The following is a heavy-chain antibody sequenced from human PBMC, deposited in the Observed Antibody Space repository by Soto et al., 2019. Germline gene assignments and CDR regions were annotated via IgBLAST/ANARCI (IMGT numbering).Heavy chain of an antibody. V-gene: IGHV2-5*02. Sequence: GSGPTLVNPTQTLTLTCTFSGFSLSTYGVGVAWVRQPPGKALEWLALIYWDDDKRYSPSLETRLTITKDTSKNHVVLTMTNMDPVDTSTYYCAHRPGFSMSFDYWGQGALVTVSS. CDR2: IYWDDDK. CDR1: GFSLSTYGVG. D-gene: IGHD3-22*01. J-gene: IGHJ4*02. CDR3: AHRPGFSMSFDY.